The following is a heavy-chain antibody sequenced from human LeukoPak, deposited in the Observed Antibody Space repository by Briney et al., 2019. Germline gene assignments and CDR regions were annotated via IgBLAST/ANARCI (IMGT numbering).Heavy chain of an antibody. CDR1: GFTFSSYA. CDR3: AKCRVTGYSSSWYYFDY. D-gene: IGHD6-13*01. J-gene: IGHJ4*02. CDR2: ISGSGGST. Sequence: PGGSLRLSCAASGFTFSSYAMSWVRQAPGKGREWVSAISGSGGSTYYADSVKGRFTISRDNSKNTLYLQMNSLRAEDTAVYYCAKCRVTGYSSSWYYFDYWGQGTLVTVSS. V-gene: IGHV3-23*01.